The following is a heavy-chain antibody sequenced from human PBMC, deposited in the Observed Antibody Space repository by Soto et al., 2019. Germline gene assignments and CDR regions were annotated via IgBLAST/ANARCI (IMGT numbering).Heavy chain of an antibody. CDR3: VKGDGRIIARHFDY. CDR2: IASGGGSP. Sequence: EVQLLESGGGLVQPGGSLRLSCAASGFTFSDYAMTWVRQAPGKGLEWVSSIASGGGSPYYADSVKGRFTISRNNSRKKLYLRMESLRGEDTAVYYCVKGDGRIIARHFDYWGQGTLVTVSS. J-gene: IGHJ4*02. CDR1: GFTFSDYA. V-gene: IGHV3-23*01. D-gene: IGHD1-20*01.